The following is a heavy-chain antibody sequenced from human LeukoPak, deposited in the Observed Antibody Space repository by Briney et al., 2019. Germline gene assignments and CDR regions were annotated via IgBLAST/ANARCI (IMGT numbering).Heavy chain of an antibody. J-gene: IGHJ4*02. D-gene: IGHD2-2*01. CDR2: INTNTGNP. CDR3: ARDFWDIVVVPAAIEFDY. Sequence: ASVKVSCKASGYTFTSYAMNWVRQAPGQGLEWMGWINTNTGNPTYAQGFTGRFVFSLDTSVSTAYLQISSLKAEDTAVYYCARDFWDIVVVPAAIEFDYWGQGTLVTVSS. CDR1: GYTFTSYA. V-gene: IGHV7-4-1*02.